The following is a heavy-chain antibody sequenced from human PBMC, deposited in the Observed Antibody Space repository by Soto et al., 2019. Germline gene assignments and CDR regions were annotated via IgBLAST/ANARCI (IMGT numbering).Heavy chain of an antibody. D-gene: IGHD3-16*02. Sequence: GGSLRLSCVASGFTFSSYAMHWVRQAPGKGLEWVAVISYDGSNKYYADSVKGRFTISRDNSKNTLYLQMNSLRAEDTAVYYCARASNLGELSPVFDYWGQGTLVTVSS. CDR1: GFTFSSYA. CDR3: ARASNLGELSPVFDY. CDR2: ISYDGSNK. J-gene: IGHJ4*02. V-gene: IGHV3-30-3*01.